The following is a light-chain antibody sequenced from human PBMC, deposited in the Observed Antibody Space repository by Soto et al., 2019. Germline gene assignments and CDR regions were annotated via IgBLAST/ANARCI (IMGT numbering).Light chain of an antibody. V-gene: IGLV2-14*01. CDR2: EVS. J-gene: IGLJ3*02. Sequence: QSALTQPASVSGSPGQSITISCTGTSSDVGGYNYLSWYQQHPGKAPRVMIYEVSNRPSGVSNRFSRSKSGNTASLTISGLQAEDEAVYFCSSYTTSGTPVFGGGTKLTVL. CDR3: SSYTTSGTPV. CDR1: SSDVGGYNY.